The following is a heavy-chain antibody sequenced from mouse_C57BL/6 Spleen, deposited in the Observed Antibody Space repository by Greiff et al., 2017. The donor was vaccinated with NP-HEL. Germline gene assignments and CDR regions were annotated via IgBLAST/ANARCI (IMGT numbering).Heavy chain of an antibody. Sequence: VQLKESGPGMVKPSQSLSLTCTVSGYSITSGYDWHWIRHFPGNKLEWMGYISYSGSTNYNPSLKSRTSITHDTSKNRFFLQLNSVTTEDTATYYCARTRGLYYFDYWGKGTTLTVSS. CDR2: ISYSGST. D-gene: IGHD6-2*01. V-gene: IGHV3-1*01. CDR1: GYSITSGYD. CDR3: ARTRGLYYFDY. J-gene: IGHJ2*01.